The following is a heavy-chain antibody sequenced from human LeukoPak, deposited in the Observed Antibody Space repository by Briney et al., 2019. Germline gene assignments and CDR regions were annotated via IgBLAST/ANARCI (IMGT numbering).Heavy chain of an antibody. Sequence: GRSLRLSCAASGFTFSDYGMHWVRQAPGKGLEWLAVIWYDGSNKYYADSVKGRFTTSRDNSKNTLYLQMNSLRAEDTAVYYCARDPLNYNSSGYIRYYFDYWGQGTLVTVSS. J-gene: IGHJ4*02. CDR2: IWYDGSNK. CDR1: GFTFSDYG. CDR3: ARDPLNYNSSGYIRYYFDY. D-gene: IGHD3-22*01. V-gene: IGHV3-33*01.